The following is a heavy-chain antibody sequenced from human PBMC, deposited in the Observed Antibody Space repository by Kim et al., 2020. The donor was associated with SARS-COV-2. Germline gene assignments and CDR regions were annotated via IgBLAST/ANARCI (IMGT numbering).Heavy chain of an antibody. V-gene: IGHV4-34*01. CDR3: ARGRGLYCSGGSCYHYDY. CDR2: INHSGST. J-gene: IGHJ4*01. Sequence: SETLSLTCAVYGGSFSGYYWSWIRQPPGKGLEWIGEINHSGSTNYNPSLKSRVTISVDTSKNQFSLKLSSVTAADTAVYYCARGRGLYCSGGSCYHYDY. CDR1: GGSFSGYY. D-gene: IGHD2-15*01.